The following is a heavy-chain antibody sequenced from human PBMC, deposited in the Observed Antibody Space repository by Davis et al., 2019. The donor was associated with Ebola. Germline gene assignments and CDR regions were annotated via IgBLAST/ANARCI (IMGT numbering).Heavy chain of an antibody. CDR2: HGTSGDT. CDR3: ARTYYYDDSGYRNAFDI. CDR1: GFVFRNYV. Sequence: PGGSLRLSCAASGFVFRNYVMSWVRRAPGKGLEWVSTHGTSGDTYYADSVKGRFTISRDNSKNTLYLQMHSLRAEDTAVYYCARTYYYDDSGYRNAFDIWGQGTMVTVSS. V-gene: IGHV3-23*01. J-gene: IGHJ3*02. D-gene: IGHD3-22*01.